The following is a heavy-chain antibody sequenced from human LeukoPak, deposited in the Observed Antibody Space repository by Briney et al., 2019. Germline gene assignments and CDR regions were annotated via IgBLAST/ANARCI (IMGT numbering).Heavy chain of an antibody. V-gene: IGHV4-39*07. J-gene: IGHJ5*02. Sequence: SETLSLTCTVSGGSITSSGFYWGWIRQPPGKGLEWIGNIYYGGSAYYNPSLKSRVTISVDTSKNQFSLKLSSVTAADTAVYYCARQPNIVVVDNWFDPWGQGTLVGVSS. CDR3: ARQPNIVVVDNWFDP. D-gene: IGHD2-15*01. CDR2: IYYGGSA. CDR1: GGSITSSGFY.